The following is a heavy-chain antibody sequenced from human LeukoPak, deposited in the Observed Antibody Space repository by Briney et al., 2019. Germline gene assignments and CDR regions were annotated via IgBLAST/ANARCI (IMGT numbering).Heavy chain of an antibody. V-gene: IGHV4-34*01. CDR2: INHSGST. CDR1: GGSFSGYY. J-gene: IGHJ4*02. CDR3: ARGRRRSSGGYEYYFDY. Sequence: PSETLSLTCAVYGGSFSGYYWSWIRQPPGKGLEWIGEINHSGSTNYNPSLKSRVTISVDTSKNQFSLKLSAVTAADTAVYYCARGRRRSSGGYEYYFDYWGQGTLVTVSS. D-gene: IGHD6-19*01.